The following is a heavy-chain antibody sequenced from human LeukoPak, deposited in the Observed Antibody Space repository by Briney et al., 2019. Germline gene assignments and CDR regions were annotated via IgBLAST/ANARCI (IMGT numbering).Heavy chain of an antibody. D-gene: IGHD6-6*01. Sequence: SVKVSCKASGGTFSSYAISWVRQAPGQGLEWMGGIIPIFGTANYAQKFQGRVTITTDESTSTAYMELSSLRSEDTAVYYCAREFGEIAARPRYYYYMGVWGKGTTVTVSS. CDR3: AREFGEIAARPRYYYYMGV. CDR1: GGTFSSYA. CDR2: IIPIFGTA. J-gene: IGHJ6*03. V-gene: IGHV1-69*05.